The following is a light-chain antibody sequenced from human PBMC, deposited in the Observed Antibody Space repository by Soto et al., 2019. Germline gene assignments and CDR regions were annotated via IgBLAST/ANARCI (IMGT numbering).Light chain of an antibody. CDR3: QQHNDYTAVT. CDR2: DAS. J-gene: IGKJ2*01. V-gene: IGKV1-5*01. Sequence: DIEMTQSPSSLSASVGDRVTSPCRASKTISSALDWYQHKPGKATNLLSVDASTLPTGVPSRFSGGGVGTELHLTITGLQPDDFATYDCQQHNDYTAVTCGRGTELEIK. CDR1: KTISSA.